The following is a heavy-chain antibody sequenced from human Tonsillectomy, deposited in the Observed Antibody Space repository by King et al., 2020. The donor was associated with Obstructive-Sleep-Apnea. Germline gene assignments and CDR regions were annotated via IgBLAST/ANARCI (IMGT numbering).Heavy chain of an antibody. V-gene: IGHV4-38-2*02. CDR2: IYHSGST. CDR1: GYSISSGYY. J-gene: IGHJ4*02. CDR3: ARVGEYCSGGSCYAVRGPLDY. Sequence: QLQESGPGLVKPSETLSLTCTVSGYSISSGYYWGWIRQPPGKGLEWIGSIYHSGSTYYNPSLKSRVTISVDTSKNQFSLKLSSVTAADTAVYYCARVGEYCSGGSCYAVRGPLDYWGQGTLVTVSS. D-gene: IGHD2-15*01.